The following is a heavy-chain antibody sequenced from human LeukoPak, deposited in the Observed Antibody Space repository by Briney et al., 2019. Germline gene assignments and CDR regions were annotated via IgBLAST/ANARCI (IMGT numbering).Heavy chain of an antibody. D-gene: IGHD6-19*01. J-gene: IGHJ4*02. Sequence: PGGSLRLSCETSGIIVNSRAMSWVRQAPGKGLEWVSVIYSGGSTYYADSVKGRFTISRDNSKNTLYLQMNSLRAEDTAVYYCARDGIAVAGTVDWGQGTLVTVSS. CDR3: ARDGIAVAGTVD. CDR1: GIIVNSRA. CDR2: IYSGGST. V-gene: IGHV3-53*01.